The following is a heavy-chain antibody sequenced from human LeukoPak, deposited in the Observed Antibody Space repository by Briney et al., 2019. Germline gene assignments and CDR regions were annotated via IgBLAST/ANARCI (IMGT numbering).Heavy chain of an antibody. V-gene: IGHV3-23*01. CDR1: GFTFSSYA. CDR3: APDPPTGYYNAPIDY. Sequence: GGSRRLSCAASGFTFSSYAVSWARQAPGKGLEWVSAISGSGGSTYYADSVKGRFTISRDNSKNTLYLQMNSLRAEDTAVYYCAPDPPTGYYNAPIDYWGQGTLVTVSS. CDR2: ISGSGGST. D-gene: IGHD3-9*01. J-gene: IGHJ4*02.